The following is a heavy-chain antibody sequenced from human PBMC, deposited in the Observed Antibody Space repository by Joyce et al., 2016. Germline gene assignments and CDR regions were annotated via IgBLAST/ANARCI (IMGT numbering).Heavy chain of an antibody. CDR1: GFTFGDYV. CDR3: AIGYCTGGVCYTGYFQH. D-gene: IGHD2-8*02. V-gene: IGHV3-49*04. Sequence: EVQLMESGGGLVQPGRSLRLSCTASGFTFGDYVVSWVRQAPGKELDGISVIRSNSYGATTQYAASVQDRVTISRDDSTNIAYLQMNSLKTEDTGVYYCAIGYCTGGVCYTGYFQHWGQGTLVTVSS. J-gene: IGHJ1*01. CDR2: IRSNSYGATT.